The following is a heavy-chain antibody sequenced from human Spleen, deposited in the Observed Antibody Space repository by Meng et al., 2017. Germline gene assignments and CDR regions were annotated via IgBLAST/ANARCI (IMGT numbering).Heavy chain of an antibody. D-gene: IGHD4-11*01. CDR2: INHSGRT. J-gene: IGHJ4*02. V-gene: IGHV4-34*01. CDR3: ARGPTTMAHDFDY. Sequence: VRPQQWAASLLNPSATLSLTCGVSGASFSDYYWSWLRQPPGKGLVLIGEINHSGRTNYNPSLESRATISVDTSQNNLSLKLSSVTAADSAVYYCARGPTTMAHDFDYWGQGTLVTVSS. CDR1: GASFSDYY.